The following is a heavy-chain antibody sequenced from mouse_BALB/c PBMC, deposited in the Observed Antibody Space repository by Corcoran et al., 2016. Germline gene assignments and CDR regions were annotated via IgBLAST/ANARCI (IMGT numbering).Heavy chain of an antibody. CDR1: GYSFTGYY. J-gene: IGHJ2*01. CDR3: ARGDTTAPYYFDY. CDR2: ISCYNGAT. Sequence: LVKTGASVKISCKASGYSFTGYYMHWVKQSHGKSLEWIGYISCYNGATSYNQKFKGKATLTVDTSSSTAYMQFNSLTSEDSAVYYCARGDTTAPYYFDYWGQGTTLTVSS. V-gene: IGHV1S34*01. D-gene: IGHD1-2*01.